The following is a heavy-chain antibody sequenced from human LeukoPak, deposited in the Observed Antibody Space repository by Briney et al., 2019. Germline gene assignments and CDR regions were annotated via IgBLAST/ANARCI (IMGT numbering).Heavy chain of an antibody. J-gene: IGHJ4*02. CDR1: GFTFSSYN. CDR3: ARDGRGLGNYFDY. D-gene: IGHD3-10*01. Sequence: GGSLRLSCVASGFTFSSYNMNWVRQAPGRGVEWVSYISSSSGTIYYADSVKGRFTISRDNAKNSLYLQMNSLRAEDTAVYYCARDGRGLGNYFDYWGQGTLVTVSS. V-gene: IGHV3-48*01. CDR2: ISSSSGTI.